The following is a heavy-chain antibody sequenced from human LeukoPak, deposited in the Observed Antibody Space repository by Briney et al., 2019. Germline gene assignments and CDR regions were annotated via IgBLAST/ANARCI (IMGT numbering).Heavy chain of an antibody. CDR2: INPQGGGT. CDR1: GYTFTGYY. Sequence: ASVKVSCKASGYTFTGYYMHWVRQAPGQGLEWLGRINPQGGGTNYAQSFQGRVTVTKDTSINTAYMELTRLTSDDTAIYYCARGYSGYDRKFDPWGQGTLVTVSS. V-gene: IGHV1-2*06. J-gene: IGHJ5*02. CDR3: ARGYSGYDRKFDP. D-gene: IGHD5-12*01.